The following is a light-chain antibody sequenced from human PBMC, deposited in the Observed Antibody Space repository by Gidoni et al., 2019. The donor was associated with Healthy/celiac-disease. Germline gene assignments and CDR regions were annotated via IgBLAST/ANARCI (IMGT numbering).Light chain of an antibody. CDR2: SNN. V-gene: IGLV1-44*01. CDR1: SSNIGSTT. J-gene: IGLJ2*01. CDR3: AAWDDSLNGYVV. Sequence: QSVLTQPPSASGTPGQMVTISCSGSSSNIGSTTVNVYQQRPGTAPKLLIYSNNQRLSGVPDRFSGSKSGTSASLAISGLQSEEEADYYCAAWDDSLNGYVVFGGGTKLTVL.